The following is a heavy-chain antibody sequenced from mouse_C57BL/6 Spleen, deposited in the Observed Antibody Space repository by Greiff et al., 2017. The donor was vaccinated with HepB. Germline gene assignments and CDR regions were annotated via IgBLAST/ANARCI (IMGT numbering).Heavy chain of an antibody. CDR3: ARHGTGRRYFDV. V-gene: IGHV5-9*01. CDR2: ISGGCGNT. D-gene: IGHD4-1*01. J-gene: IGHJ1*03. CDR1: GFTFRSYT. Sequence: LVESGGGLVTPGGSLSLSCAASGFTFRSYTLSWVRPTPVTRLEWVATISGGCGNTYYPDSVKGRFTISRDNAKNTLYLQMSSLRSEDTALYYCARHGTGRRYFDVWGTGTTVTVSS.